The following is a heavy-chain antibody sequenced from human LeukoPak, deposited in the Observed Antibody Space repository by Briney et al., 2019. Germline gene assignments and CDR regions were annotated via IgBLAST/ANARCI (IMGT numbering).Heavy chain of an antibody. Sequence: GGSLRLSCAASGFTFSNYAMSWVRQAPGKGLEWVSGISGSGDYTYYADSLKGRFTISRDNAKNSLYPQMNSLRAEDTAVYYCARDPESGYDIYMDVWGKGTTVTVSS. V-gene: IGHV3-23*01. J-gene: IGHJ6*03. D-gene: IGHD5-12*01. CDR2: ISGSGDYT. CDR1: GFTFSNYA. CDR3: ARDPESGYDIYMDV.